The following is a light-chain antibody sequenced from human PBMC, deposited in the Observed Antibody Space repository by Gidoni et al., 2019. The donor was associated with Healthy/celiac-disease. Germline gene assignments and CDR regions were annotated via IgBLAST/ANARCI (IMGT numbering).Light chain of an antibody. CDR2: YAS. J-gene: IGKJ1*01. V-gene: IGKV3-11*01. Sequence: EIVLTQPQATLSLSPGERATLPCRASQRISSYLAWYHQKHGQAPRLRIYYASNRATGIPARFSCMGFGTDFTLTISSLEPEDFALYYCQQRSNWPTFGQGTKVEIK. CDR3: QQRSNWPT. CDR1: QRISSY.